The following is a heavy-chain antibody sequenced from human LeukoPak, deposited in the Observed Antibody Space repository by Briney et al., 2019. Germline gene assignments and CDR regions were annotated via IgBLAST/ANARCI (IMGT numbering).Heavy chain of an antibody. Sequence: SETLSLTCAVSGRSISSYYWSWIRQPPGKGLEWIGYIYYSGSTNYNPSLKSRVTISVDTSKNQFSLKLSSVTAADTAVYYCARDQLVRYSRHYYYYGMDVWGQGTTVTVSS. D-gene: IGHD6-6*01. V-gene: IGHV4-59*01. CDR1: GRSISSYY. J-gene: IGHJ6*02. CDR2: IYYSGST. CDR3: ARDQLVRYSRHYYYYGMDV.